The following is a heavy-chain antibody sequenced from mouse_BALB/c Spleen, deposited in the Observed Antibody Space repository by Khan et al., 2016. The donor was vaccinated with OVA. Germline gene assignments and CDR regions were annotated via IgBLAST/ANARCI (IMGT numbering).Heavy chain of an antibody. Sequence: VELVESGPGLVAPSQSLSITCTVSGFSLTGYGVNWVRQPPGKGLEWLGMIWGDGTTDNNSTLKSRLSISKDISKSQVFLKMNSLQTDDTARYYCARAYYGNYREAMDYWGQGTSVTVSS. V-gene: IGHV2-6-7*01. CDR3: ARAYYGNYREAMDY. D-gene: IGHD2-10*01. CDR2: IWGDGTT. J-gene: IGHJ4*01. CDR1: GFSLTGYG.